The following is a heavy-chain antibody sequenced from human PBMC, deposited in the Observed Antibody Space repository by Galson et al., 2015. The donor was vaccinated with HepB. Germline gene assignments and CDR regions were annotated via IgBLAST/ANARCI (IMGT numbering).Heavy chain of an antibody. CDR2: IIPMTGTT. Sequence: SVKVSCKASGDTFSSYSLSWVRQAPGQGLEWMGGIIPMTGTTNYAQKFQDRITINADEFTSTAYMELSSLRSEDTAVYYCARARWILREEYTSVWSWGPKKMTRADEGAFDVWGQGTMVTVFS. V-gene: IGHV1-69*13. CDR3: ARARWILREEYTSVWSWGPKKMTRADEGAFDV. CDR1: GDTFSSYS. J-gene: IGHJ3*01. D-gene: IGHD6-19*01.